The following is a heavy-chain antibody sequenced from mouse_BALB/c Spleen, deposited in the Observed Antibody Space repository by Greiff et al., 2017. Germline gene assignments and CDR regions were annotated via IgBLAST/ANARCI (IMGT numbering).Heavy chain of an antibody. V-gene: IGHV6-6*02. CDR3: TRPYYGNYAWFAY. CDR2: IRLKSNNYAT. CDR1: GFTFSNYW. Sequence: EVQLVESGGGLVQPGGSMKLSCVASGFTFSNYWMNWVRQSPEKGLEWVAEIRLKSNNYATHYAESVKGRFTISRDDSKSSVYLQMNNLRAEDTGIYYCTRPYYGNYAWFAYWGQGTLVTVSA. D-gene: IGHD2-1*01. J-gene: IGHJ3*01.